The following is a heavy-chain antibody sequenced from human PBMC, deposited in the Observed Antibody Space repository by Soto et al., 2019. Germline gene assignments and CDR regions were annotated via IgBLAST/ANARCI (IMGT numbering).Heavy chain of an antibody. Sequence: SVKVSCKTSGVTFSSYSISWVRQAPGQGLEWMGGIVPIFGTANYAQKFQGRVTITADESTRTTYMELSSLRSEDTAVYYCAREADYDSSNYYYFYWGQGTLVTVSS. CDR2: IVPIFGTA. CDR3: AREADYDSSNYYYFY. D-gene: IGHD3-22*01. J-gene: IGHJ4*02. CDR1: GVTFSSYS. V-gene: IGHV1-69*13.